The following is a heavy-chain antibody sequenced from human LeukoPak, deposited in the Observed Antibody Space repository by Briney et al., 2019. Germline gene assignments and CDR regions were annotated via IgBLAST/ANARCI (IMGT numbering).Heavy chain of an antibody. Sequence: SETLSLTCAVYGGSFSGYYWSWIRQPPGKGLEWMGEINHSGSTNYNPSLKSRVTTSVDTSKNQFSLKLSSVTAADTAVYYCARAYGDHYYYYYYYMDVWGKGTTVTVSS. CDR3: ARAYGDHYYYYYYYMDV. V-gene: IGHV4-34*01. CDR2: INHSGST. CDR1: GGSFSGYY. J-gene: IGHJ6*03. D-gene: IGHD4-17*01.